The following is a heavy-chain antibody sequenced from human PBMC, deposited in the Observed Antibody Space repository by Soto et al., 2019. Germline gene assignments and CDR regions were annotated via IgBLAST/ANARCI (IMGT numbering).Heavy chain of an antibody. Sequence: GGSLRLSCAASGFPFSSYGMPWVRPAPGKGLEWVAVISYDGSNKYYADSVKGRFTISRDNSKNTLYLQMNSLRAEDTAVYYCAKDPYYGSGSYSPANNWFDPWGQGTLVTVSS. CDR2: ISYDGSNK. V-gene: IGHV3-30*18. J-gene: IGHJ5*02. CDR3: AKDPYYGSGSYSPANNWFDP. D-gene: IGHD3-10*01. CDR1: GFPFSSYG.